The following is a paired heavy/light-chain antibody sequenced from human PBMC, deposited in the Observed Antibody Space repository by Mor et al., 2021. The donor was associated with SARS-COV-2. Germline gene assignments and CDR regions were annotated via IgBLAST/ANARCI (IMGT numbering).Heavy chain of an antibody. V-gene: IGHV4-30-2*01. CDR3: VASSMIRGHFFDH. CDR1: GASIGTVDYS. Sequence: QVHLSESGSGQVRPSGTLSLSCAVSGASIGTVDYSWNWIRQPPGKGLEWIGFIYHSGSSQSTYYNPSLKTPVTISADKSKNQFSLRLESVTAADTAIYYCVASSMIRGHFFDHWGQGSLVAVSS. CDR2: IYHSGSSQST. J-gene: IGHJ4*02. D-gene: IGHD3-10*01.
Light chain of an antibody. V-gene: IGLV1-44*01. Sequence: QSVLTQPPSASGTPGQRVTVSCSGGSSNIGSNFVNWYQKFPGTAPKLVIYNTNQRPSGVPDRFSASKSGTSASLAISGLRPEDEADYYCASWDDSLNGFYVFGTGTKVTLI. CDR2: NTN. CDR1: SSNIGSNF. J-gene: IGLJ1*01. CDR3: ASWDDSLNGFYV.